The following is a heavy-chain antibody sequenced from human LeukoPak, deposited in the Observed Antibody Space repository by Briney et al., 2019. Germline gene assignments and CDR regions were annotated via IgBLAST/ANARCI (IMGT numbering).Heavy chain of an antibody. CDR3: ARVFGGDKPFDY. J-gene: IGHJ4*02. CDR2: IIPILGIA. CDR1: GGTFSSYA. Sequence: SVKVSCKASGGTFSSYAISWVRQAPGQGLEWMGRIIPILGIANYAQKFQGRVTITADKSTSTAYMELSSLRSEDTAVYYCARVFGGDKPFDYWGQGTLVTVSS. D-gene: IGHD3-10*02. V-gene: IGHV1-69*04.